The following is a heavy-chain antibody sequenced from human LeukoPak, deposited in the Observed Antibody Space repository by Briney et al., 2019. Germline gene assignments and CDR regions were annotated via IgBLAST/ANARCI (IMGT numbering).Heavy chain of an antibody. D-gene: IGHD1-26*01. CDR2: IYHSGST. Sequence: SETLSLTCTVSGYSISSGYYWGWIRQPPGKGLEWIGSIYHSGSTYYNPSLKSRVTISVDTSKNQFSLKLSSVTAADTAVYYCAVGATPHAPYYFDYWGQGTLVTVSS. CDR3: AVGATPHAPYYFDY. V-gene: IGHV4-38-2*02. CDR1: GYSISSGYY. J-gene: IGHJ4*02.